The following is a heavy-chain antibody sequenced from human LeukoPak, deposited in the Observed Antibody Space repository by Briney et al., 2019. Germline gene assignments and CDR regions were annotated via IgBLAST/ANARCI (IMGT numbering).Heavy chain of an antibody. V-gene: IGHV1-69*05. CDR2: IIPIFGTA. Sequence: GSSVKVSCKASGGTFSSYAISWVRQAPGQGLEWMGGIIPIFGTANYAQKFQVRVTITTDESTSTAYMELSSLRSEDTAVYYCARSIFYGDYAPWYYFDYWGQGTLVTVSS. J-gene: IGHJ4*02. D-gene: IGHD4-17*01. CDR1: GGTFSSYA. CDR3: ARSIFYGDYAPWYYFDY.